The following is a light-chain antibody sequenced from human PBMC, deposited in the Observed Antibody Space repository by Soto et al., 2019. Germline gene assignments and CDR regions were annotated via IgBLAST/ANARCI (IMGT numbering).Light chain of an antibody. CDR3: CSFTSSNTHV. Sequence: QSALTQTASVSGSPGQSITISCTGTSSDVGGYNFVSWYQQHPGKAPKLIIHEVTNRPSGVSGRFSGSKSGNTAFLTISGLQAEDEAVYYCCSFTSSNTHVFGTGTKLTVL. CDR1: SSDVGGYNF. V-gene: IGLV2-14*03. J-gene: IGLJ1*01. CDR2: EVT.